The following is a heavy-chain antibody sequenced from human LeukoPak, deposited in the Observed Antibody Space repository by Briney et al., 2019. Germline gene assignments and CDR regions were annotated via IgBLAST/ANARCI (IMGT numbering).Heavy chain of an antibody. CDR1: GFPFSKAW. Sequence: GGSLRLSCAVFGSGFPFSKAWMSWVRQAPGKGLEWVAVIWYDGSNKYYADSVKGRFTISRDNSKNTLYLQMNSLRAEDTAVYYCAREQVAGPIDYWGQGTLVTVSS. CDR2: IWYDGSNK. J-gene: IGHJ4*02. D-gene: IGHD6-19*01. V-gene: IGHV3-33*07. CDR3: AREQVAGPIDY.